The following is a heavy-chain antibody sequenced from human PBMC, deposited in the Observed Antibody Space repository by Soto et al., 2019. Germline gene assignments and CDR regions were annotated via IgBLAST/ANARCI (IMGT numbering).Heavy chain of an antibody. V-gene: IGHV3-66*01. CDR3: VRENYYYGMDV. Sequence: PGGSLRLSCAASGFTVSTDWMYWVRQAPGKGLEWVSVIRGGGNTYYADSVEGRFTISRDNSKNTVYLQMNSLRPEDTAVYYCVRENYYYGMDVWGQGTTVTVSS. CDR2: IRGGGNT. J-gene: IGHJ6*02. CDR1: GFTVSTDW.